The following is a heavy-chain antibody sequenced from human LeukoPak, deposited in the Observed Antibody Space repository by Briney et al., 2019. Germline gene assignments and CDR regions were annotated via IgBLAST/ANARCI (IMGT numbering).Heavy chain of an antibody. CDR1: GYTLTELS. V-gene: IGHV1-24*01. CDR2: FDPEDGET. J-gene: IGHJ5*02. CDR3: ATDYRSGCYFWFDP. D-gene: IGHD3-10*01. Sequence: ASVKVSCKVSGYTLTELSMHWVRQAPGKGLEWMGGFDPEDGETIYAQKFQGRVTMTEDTSTDTAYMELSSLRSEDTAVYYCATDYRSGCYFWFDPWGQGTLVTVSS.